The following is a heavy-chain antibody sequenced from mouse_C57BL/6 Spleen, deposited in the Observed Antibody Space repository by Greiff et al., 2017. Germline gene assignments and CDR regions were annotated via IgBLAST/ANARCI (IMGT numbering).Heavy chain of an antibody. CDR3: THYYGSRYAMDY. J-gene: IGHJ4*01. Sequence: VQLQQSGAELVRPGASVKLSCTASGFNIKDDYMHWVKQRPDQGLEWIGWIDPENGDTEYASKFQGKATITADTSSNTAYLQLSSLTSEDTAVYYCTHYYGSRYAMDYWGQGTSVTVSS. V-gene: IGHV14-4*01. CDR1: GFNIKDDY. D-gene: IGHD1-1*01. CDR2: IDPENGDT.